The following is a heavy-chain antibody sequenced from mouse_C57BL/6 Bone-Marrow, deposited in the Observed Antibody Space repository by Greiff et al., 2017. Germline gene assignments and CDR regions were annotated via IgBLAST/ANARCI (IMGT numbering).Heavy chain of an antibody. V-gene: IGHV1-81*01. CDR2: IYPRSGNT. Sequence: VKLQESGAELARPGASVKLSCKASGYTFTSYGISWVKRRTGQGLEWIGEIYPRSGNTYYNEKFKGKATLTADKSSSTAYMELRSLTSEDSAVYFCARGGTDWYFDVWGTGTTVTVSS. J-gene: IGHJ1*03. CDR1: GYTFTSYG. CDR3: ARGGTDWYFDV. D-gene: IGHD3-3*01.